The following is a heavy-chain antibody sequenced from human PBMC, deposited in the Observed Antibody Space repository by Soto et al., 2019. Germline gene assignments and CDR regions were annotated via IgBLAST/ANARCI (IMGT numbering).Heavy chain of an antibody. J-gene: IGHJ6*03. CDR3: AREFSYYGSGSYSPHYSYYYYMDV. CDR2: ISAYNGNT. CDR1: GYTFTSYG. V-gene: IGHV1-18*01. D-gene: IGHD3-10*01. Sequence: ASVKVSCKASGYTFTSYGISWVRQAPGQGLEWMGWISAYNGNTNYAQKLQGRVTMTTDTSTSTAYMELRSLRSDDTAVYYCAREFSYYGSGSYSPHYSYYYYMDVWGKGTTVTVSS.